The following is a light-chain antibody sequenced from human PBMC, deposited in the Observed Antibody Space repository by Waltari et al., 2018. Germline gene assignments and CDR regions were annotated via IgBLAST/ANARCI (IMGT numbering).Light chain of an antibody. V-gene: IGKV1-39*01. CDR3: QQTNTVPLT. Sequence: DIQMTQSPSHLSASVGDRVTITCRASHSITTYLNWYQQKPGKAPNLLIYAASSLQSGVPSRFSGSGSGTEFTLTISSLRPEDFATYYCQQTNTVPLTFGGGTKVEIK. CDR1: HSITTY. CDR2: AAS. J-gene: IGKJ4*01.